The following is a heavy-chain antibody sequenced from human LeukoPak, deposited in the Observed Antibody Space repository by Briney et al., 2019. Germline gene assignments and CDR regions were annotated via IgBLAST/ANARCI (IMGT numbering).Heavy chain of an antibody. V-gene: IGHV3-48*01. CDR1: GFTFSSYG. CDR2: ISSSGSTI. CDR3: ARDAGGSYYFDY. Sequence: GGSLRLSCAASGFTFSSYGMNWVRQAPGKGLEWVSYISSSGSTIYYADSVKGRFTISRDNAKNSLYLQMNGLRAEDRAVYYCARDAGGSYYFDYWGQGTLVTVSS. D-gene: IGHD3-10*01. J-gene: IGHJ4*02.